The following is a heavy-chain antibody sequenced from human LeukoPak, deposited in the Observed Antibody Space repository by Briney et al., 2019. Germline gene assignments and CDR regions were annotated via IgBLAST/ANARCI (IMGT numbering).Heavy chain of an antibody. CDR3: ARDRSQEFDP. J-gene: IGHJ5*02. D-gene: IGHD3-10*01. CDR2: ISSDGTNK. V-gene: IGHV3-30*04. Sequence: GGSLRLSCAASGFTFRNYAMHWVRQVPGKGLEWVAVISSDGTNKDYADSVKGRFSISRDNSKNTLYLQMNRLRADDTAVYYCARDRSQEFDPWGQGTLVTVSS. CDR1: GFTFRNYA.